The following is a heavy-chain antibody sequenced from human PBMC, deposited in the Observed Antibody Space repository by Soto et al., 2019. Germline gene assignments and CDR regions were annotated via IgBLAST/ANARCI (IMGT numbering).Heavy chain of an antibody. Sequence: GGSLRLSCAASGFTFSSYVMGWVRQAPGKGLEWVSAISSSTVDTNYADSVKGRFTISRDNAKNTLYLQMNSLRAEDTAVYYCARDRGGFLGRNYYMDVWGKGTTVTVSS. D-gene: IGHD3-3*01. CDR3: ARDRGGFLGRNYYMDV. V-gene: IGHV3-23*01. J-gene: IGHJ6*03. CDR1: GFTFSSYV. CDR2: ISSSTVDT.